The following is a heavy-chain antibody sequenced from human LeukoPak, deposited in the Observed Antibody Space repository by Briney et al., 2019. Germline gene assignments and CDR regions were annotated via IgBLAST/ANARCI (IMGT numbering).Heavy chain of an antibody. CDR3: ARAPGGPTPFDY. V-gene: IGHV1-18*01. Sequence: ASVTVSCTASGYTFTTYGITWVRQAPGQGLEWMGWISAYNGNTNYAQNFQGRVALTTDTSTNTAYMELRSLRSDDTAVYYCARAPGGPTPFDYWGQGTLVTVPS. CDR1: GYTFTTYG. D-gene: IGHD4-23*01. J-gene: IGHJ4*02. CDR2: ISAYNGNT.